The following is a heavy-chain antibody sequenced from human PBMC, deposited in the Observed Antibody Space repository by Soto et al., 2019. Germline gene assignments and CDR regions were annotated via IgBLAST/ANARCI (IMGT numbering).Heavy chain of an antibody. V-gene: IGHV3-30*18. Sequence: QVQLVESGGGVVQPGRSLRLSCAASGFTFSSYGIHWVRQAPGKGLEWVAVISYDGTHKYYADSVKGRFTISRDNPKNTLYLQMNSLRGEDTAVYYCAKDLSAWMIAIRMDFWGQATTVTVAS. J-gene: IGHJ6*02. CDR2: ISYDGTHK. CDR1: GFTFSSYG. CDR3: AKDLSAWMIAIRMDF. D-gene: IGHD2-21*01.